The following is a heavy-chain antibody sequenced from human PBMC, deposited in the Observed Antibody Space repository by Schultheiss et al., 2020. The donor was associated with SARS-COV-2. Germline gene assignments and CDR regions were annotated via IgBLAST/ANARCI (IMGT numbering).Heavy chain of an antibody. D-gene: IGHD2-21*02. CDR3: ASREHDGDYCSPLDF. V-gene: IGHV4-59*05. Sequence: SETLSLTCTVSGGSISSYYWSWIRQPPGKGLEWIGSIYYSGSTYYNPSLKSRVTISVDTSKNQFSLKLSSVTAADTAVYYCASREHDGDYCSPLDFWGQGTLVTVSS. CDR2: IYYSGST. CDR1: GGSISSYY. J-gene: IGHJ4*02.